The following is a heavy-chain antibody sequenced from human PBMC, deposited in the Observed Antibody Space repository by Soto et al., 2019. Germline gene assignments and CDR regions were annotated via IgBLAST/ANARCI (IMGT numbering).Heavy chain of an antibody. Sequence: GGSLRLSCAASGFTVSSNYMSWVRQAPGKGLEWVSVIYSGGSTYYADSVKGRFTISRDNSKNTLYLQMNSLRAEDTAVYYCARDVGYCSSTSCQGGPGWFDPWGQGTLVTVSS. V-gene: IGHV3-66*01. J-gene: IGHJ5*02. D-gene: IGHD2-2*01. CDR1: GFTVSSNY. CDR3: ARDVGYCSSTSCQGGPGWFDP. CDR2: IYSGGST.